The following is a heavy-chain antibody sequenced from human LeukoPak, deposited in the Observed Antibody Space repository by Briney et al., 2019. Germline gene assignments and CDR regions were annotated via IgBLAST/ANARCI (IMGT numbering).Heavy chain of an antibody. J-gene: IGHJ4*02. CDR2: ISGSGGSK. CDR3: AKGVGAARPTRMVYFDY. Sequence: GGSLRLSCAASGFRFNSYVMSWVRQAPGKGLEWVSSISGSGGSKYYPDSVKGRFTISRDNSKNTLYLQMNSLRAEDTAVYYCAKGVGAARPTRMVYFDYWGQGTLVTVSS. D-gene: IGHD6-6*01. CDR1: GFRFNSYV. V-gene: IGHV3-23*01.